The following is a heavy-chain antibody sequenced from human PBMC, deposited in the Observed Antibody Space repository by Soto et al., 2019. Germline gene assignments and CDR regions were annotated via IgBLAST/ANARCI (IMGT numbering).Heavy chain of an antibody. CDR3: ARDRATINSFWFDP. J-gene: IGHJ5*02. D-gene: IGHD5-12*01. CDR1: GYTFTSYG. V-gene: IGHV1-18*01. CDR2: ISGYNVNT. Sequence: QVQLVQSGAEVKKPGASVKVSCKASGYTFTSYGISWVRQAPGQGLEWMGWISGYNVNTNYAQKLQGRVNMTTDTSTSTAYMELRSLRSDDTAVYYCARDRATINSFWFDPWGQGTLVSVSS.